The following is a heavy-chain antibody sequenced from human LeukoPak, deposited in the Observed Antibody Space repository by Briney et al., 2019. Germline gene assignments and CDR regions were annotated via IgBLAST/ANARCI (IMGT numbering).Heavy chain of an antibody. CDR1: GGSFSGYY. Sequence: PSETLSLTCAVYGGSFSGYYWSWLRQPPWKGLEWIGEINHSGSTNYNPALKSRVTISVDTSKNQCSLRLSSVTAADTAVYYCARAGWALDYWGQGTLVTVSS. J-gene: IGHJ4*02. CDR2: INHSGST. V-gene: IGHV4-34*01. CDR3: ARAGWALDY. D-gene: IGHD1-26*01.